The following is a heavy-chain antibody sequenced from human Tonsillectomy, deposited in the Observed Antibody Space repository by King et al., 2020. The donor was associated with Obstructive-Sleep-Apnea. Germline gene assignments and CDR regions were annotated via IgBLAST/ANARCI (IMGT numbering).Heavy chain of an antibody. Sequence: VQLVESGGGVVQPGRSLRLSCAASGFTFSKYGMHWVRQAPGKGLEGVAVIWYDGSIEYYADSVKGRFTISRDNSKNTLFLQMSGLTAEDTAVYYCGKPVGLYYDGSAIDYWGQGTLVTVSS. CDR3: GKPVGLYYDGSAIDY. CDR2: IWYDGSIE. J-gene: IGHJ4*02. V-gene: IGHV3-33*06. D-gene: IGHD3-22*01. CDR1: GFTFSKYG.